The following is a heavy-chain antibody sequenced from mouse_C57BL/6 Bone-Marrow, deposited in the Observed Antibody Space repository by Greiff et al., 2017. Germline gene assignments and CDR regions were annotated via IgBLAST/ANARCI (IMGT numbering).Heavy chain of an antibody. Sequence: QVQLQQPGAELVKPGASVKVSCKASGYTFTSYWMHWVKQRPGQGLEWIGRIHPSDSDTNYNQKFKGKATLTVDKSSSTAYMQLSSLTSEASAVSYCAMPLSDGYFSWFAYLVPSTLLTFSA. V-gene: IGHV1-74*01. CDR2: IHPSDSDT. CDR3: AMPLSDGYFSWFAY. J-gene: IGHJ3*01. CDR1: GYTFTSYW. D-gene: IGHD2-3*01.